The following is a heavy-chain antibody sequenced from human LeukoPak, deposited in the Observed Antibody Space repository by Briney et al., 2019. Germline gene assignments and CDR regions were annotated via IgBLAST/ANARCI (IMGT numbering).Heavy chain of an antibody. D-gene: IGHD2-2*01. J-gene: IGHJ1*01. CDR3: ARPACSSTSCYLYFQY. CDR1: GYSFTNYW. CDR2: IYPANSDT. Sequence: GESLNISCKGSGYSFTNYWIGWVRQMPGKGLEWMAIIYPANSDTRYSPSFQGQVTISADKSISTAYLQWSSLKASDTAMYYCARPACSSTSCYLYFQYWGQGTLVTVSS. V-gene: IGHV5-51*01.